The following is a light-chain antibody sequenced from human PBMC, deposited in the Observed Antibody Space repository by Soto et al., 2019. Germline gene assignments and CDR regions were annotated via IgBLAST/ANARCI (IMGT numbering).Light chain of an antibody. V-gene: IGLV2-14*01. CDR1: SSDVGGYNY. J-gene: IGLJ1*01. CDR2: DVS. CDR3: SSYTSNSTLV. Sequence: QSAPTQPASVSGSPGQSITISCTGTSSDVGGYNYVSWYQQHPGKAPKLMINDVSNRPSGVSNRFSGSKSGNTASLTISGLQAEDEADYYCSSYTSNSTLVFGTGTKLTVL.